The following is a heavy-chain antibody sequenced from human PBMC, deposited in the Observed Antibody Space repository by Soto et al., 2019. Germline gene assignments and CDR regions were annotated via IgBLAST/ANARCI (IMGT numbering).Heavy chain of an antibody. D-gene: IGHD2-15*01. CDR2: INPNSGGT. V-gene: IGHV1-2*02. CDR1: GYTFTGYY. Sequence: ASVKVSCKASGYTFTGYYMHCVRQAPGQVLEWMGWINPNSGGTNYAQKFQGRVTMTRDTSISTAYMELSRLRSDDTAVYYCASERGALGYCSGGSCPTPFDYWGQGTLVTVSS. J-gene: IGHJ4*02. CDR3: ASERGALGYCSGGSCPTPFDY.